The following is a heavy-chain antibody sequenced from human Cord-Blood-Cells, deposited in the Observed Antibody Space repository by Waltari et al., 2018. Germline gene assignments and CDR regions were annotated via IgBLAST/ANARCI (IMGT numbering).Heavy chain of an antibody. J-gene: IGHJ4*02. Sequence: QVQLQESGPGLVKPSQTLSLTCTVSGGSISSGGYYWSWIRQHPGKGLEWIGYIYYSGSTYYNPSLKSRVTISVDTSKNQFSLKLSSVTAADTTVYYCARGEYSGYDFYDYWGQGTLVTVSS. V-gene: IGHV4-31*03. D-gene: IGHD5-12*01. CDR3: ARGEYSGYDFYDY. CDR2: IYYSGST. CDR1: GGSISSGGYY.